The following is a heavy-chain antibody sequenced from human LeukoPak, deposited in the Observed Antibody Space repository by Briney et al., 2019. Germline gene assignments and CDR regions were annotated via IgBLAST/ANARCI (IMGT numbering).Heavy chain of an antibody. CDR1: GFGFSDYW. J-gene: IGHJ4*02. Sequence: GGSLRLSCAASGFGFSDYWMHWVRQVPGRGPVWVSHISIDGSYTNYADSVKGRFTISRDNAKNTLYLEMNSLRAEDTAVYYCARDLATGDSSGWSYFDYWGQGTLVTVSS. V-gene: IGHV3-74*01. CDR3: ARDLATGDSSGWSYFDY. D-gene: IGHD6-19*01. CDR2: ISIDGSYT.